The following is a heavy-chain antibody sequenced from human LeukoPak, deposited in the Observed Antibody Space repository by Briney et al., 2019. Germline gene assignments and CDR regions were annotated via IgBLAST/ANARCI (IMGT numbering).Heavy chain of an antibody. CDR3: AKGTKRYSSGWYSYYGMDV. CDR1: GFTFSSYA. J-gene: IGHJ6*02. CDR2: ISGSGGST. D-gene: IGHD6-19*01. V-gene: IGHV3-23*01. Sequence: PGGSLRLSCAASGFTFSSYAMSWVRQAPGKGLEWVSAISGSGGSTYYADSVKGRFTISRDNSKNTLYLQMNSLRAEDTAVYYCAKGTKRYSSGWYSYYGMDVWGQGTTVTVSS.